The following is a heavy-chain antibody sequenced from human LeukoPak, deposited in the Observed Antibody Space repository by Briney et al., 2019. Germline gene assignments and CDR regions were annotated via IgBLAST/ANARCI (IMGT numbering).Heavy chain of an antibody. J-gene: IGHJ4*02. CDR2: FGSTGTI. Sequence: GGSLRLSCVASGFTFSTYAMNWIRQAPGKGLEWVAYFGSTGTIHYADSMGGRFTISRDNAEMSLFLHMNSLRVDDTAVYYCARSNGLRYFDRWGQGTLVTVSS. CDR1: GFTFSTYA. D-gene: IGHD2-8*01. V-gene: IGHV3-48*03. CDR3: ARSNGLRYFDR.